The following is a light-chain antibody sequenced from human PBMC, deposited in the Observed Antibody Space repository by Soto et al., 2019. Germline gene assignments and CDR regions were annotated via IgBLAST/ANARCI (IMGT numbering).Light chain of an antibody. CDR3: QQYGSLSWT. CDR1: QSVSSNY. V-gene: IGKV3-20*01. Sequence: DIVLTQSPGTLSLSPGERATLFCRASQSVSSNYLAWYQQKPGQAPRLLIHGASTRATGVPDRFSGSGSGTDFTLTISRLEPEDFAVYHCQQYGSLSWTFGQGTKVEIK. CDR2: GAS. J-gene: IGKJ1*01.